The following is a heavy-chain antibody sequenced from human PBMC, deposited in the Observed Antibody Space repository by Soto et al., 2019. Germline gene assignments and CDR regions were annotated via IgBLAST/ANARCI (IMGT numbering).Heavy chain of an antibody. J-gene: IGHJ4*02. CDR1: GDTFNFYT. V-gene: IGHV1-69*02. Sequence: QVQLVQSGAEVKKPGSSVKVSCKASGDTFNFYTINWVRQAPGLGLEWMGRFNPIPSFSNSALKFQGRVTLTADKSTSTAYMVLSSLRSEDTAIYYCATSFGSGSRAFDYWGQGALVTVSS. D-gene: IGHD3-10*01. CDR3: ATSFGSGSRAFDY. CDR2: FNPIPSFS.